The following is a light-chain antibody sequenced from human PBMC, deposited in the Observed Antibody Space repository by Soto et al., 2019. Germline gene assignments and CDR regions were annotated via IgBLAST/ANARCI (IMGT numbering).Light chain of an antibody. CDR1: SSDVGGYNY. CDR2: DVS. CDR3: SSYTSSSTLSVV. V-gene: IGLV2-14*01. Sequence: QSALTQPASVSGSPGQSITISCTGTSSDVGGYNYVSWYQQHPGKAPKLMIYDVSNRPSGVSNRFSGSKSGNTASLPISGLQAEDEADYYCSSYTSSSTLSVVFGGGTQLTVL. J-gene: IGLJ2*01.